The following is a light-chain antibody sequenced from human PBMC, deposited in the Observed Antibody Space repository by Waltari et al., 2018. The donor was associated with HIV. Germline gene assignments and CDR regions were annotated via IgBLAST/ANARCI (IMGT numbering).Light chain of an antibody. V-gene: IGLV1-47*01. CDR2: RNN. J-gene: IGLJ2*01. Sequence: QSVLTQPPSVSGAPGQRVTISCTGSSSNIGSNYVYWYQQLPGTAPKLLLYRNNQRPSGVPDRCSGSKSGTSASLAISGLRSEDEAEYYCLVSYSGAHVLFGGGTKLTVL. CDR3: LVSYSGAHVL. CDR1: SSNIGSNY.